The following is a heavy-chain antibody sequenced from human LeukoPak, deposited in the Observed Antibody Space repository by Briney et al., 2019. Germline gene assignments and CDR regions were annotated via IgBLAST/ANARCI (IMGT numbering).Heavy chain of an antibody. D-gene: IGHD5-12*01. CDR3: AKVRGYSGYDPKDY. CDR1: GFTFSSYW. CDR2: INSDGSST. V-gene: IGHV3-74*01. Sequence: PGGSLRLSCAASGFTFSSYWMHWVRQAPGKGLVWVSRINSDGSSTSYADSVKGRFTISRDNSKNTLYLQMNSLRAEDTAVYYCAKVRGYSGYDPKDYWGQGTLVTVSS. J-gene: IGHJ4*02.